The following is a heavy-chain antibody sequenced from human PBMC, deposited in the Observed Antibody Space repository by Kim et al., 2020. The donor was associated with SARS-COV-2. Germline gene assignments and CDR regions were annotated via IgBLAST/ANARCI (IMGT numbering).Heavy chain of an antibody. D-gene: IGHD2-15*01. V-gene: IGHV3-11*05. CDR2: ISSSSSYT. CDR3: AREATSPYCSGGSCYSLPAYYFDY. Sequence: GGSLRLSCAASGFTFSDYYMSWIRQAPGKGLEWVSYISSSSSYTNYADSVKGRFTISRDNAKNSLYLQMNSLRAEDTAVYYCAREATSPYCSGGSCYSLPAYYFDYCGQGTLVTVSS. CDR1: GFTFSDYY. J-gene: IGHJ4*02.